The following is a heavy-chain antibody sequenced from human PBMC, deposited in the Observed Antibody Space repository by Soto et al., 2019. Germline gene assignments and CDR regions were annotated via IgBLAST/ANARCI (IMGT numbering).Heavy chain of an antibody. CDR1: GDTFTANY. CDR3: ARDERGTCTSSICYYFDY. J-gene: IGHJ4*02. Sequence: RASVKVSCKASGDTFTANYIHWVRQAPGQGFEWMGWINPKSGGTNYPQKFQGRVTMTRDTSLSTVYMTLTRLTSDDTAVYYCARDERGTCTSSICYYFDYWGQGTLVTVSS. V-gene: IGHV1-2*02. D-gene: IGHD2-2*01. CDR2: INPKSGGT.